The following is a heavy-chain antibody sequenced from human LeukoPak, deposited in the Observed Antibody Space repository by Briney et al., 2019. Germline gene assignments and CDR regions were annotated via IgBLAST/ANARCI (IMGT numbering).Heavy chain of an antibody. Sequence: PGGSLRLSCSASGFTFSDFALHWVRQAPGKGLEYVSSISSDGGGTYYADSVKGRFTISRDNSKDTLYLQMSSLRAEDTAVYYCVYRDSSGYYYPYWGQGTLVTVSS. D-gene: IGHD3-22*01. J-gene: IGHJ4*02. CDR2: ISSDGGGT. V-gene: IGHV3-64D*06. CDR3: VYRDSSGYYYPY. CDR1: GFTFSDFA.